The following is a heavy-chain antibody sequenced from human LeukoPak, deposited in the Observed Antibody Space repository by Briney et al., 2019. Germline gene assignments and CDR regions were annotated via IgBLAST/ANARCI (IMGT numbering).Heavy chain of an antibody. CDR2: INPNSGGT. CDR3: ARDRRLSRVIDY. CDR1: GYTFTGYY. D-gene: IGHD3-3*01. J-gene: IGHJ4*02. Sequence: ASVKVSCKASGYTFTGYYMHWVRQAPGQGLEWMGWINPNSGGTNYAQKFQGRVTMTRDTSIGTAYMELSRLRSDDTAVYYCARDRRLSRVIDYWGQGTLVTVSS. V-gene: IGHV1-2*02.